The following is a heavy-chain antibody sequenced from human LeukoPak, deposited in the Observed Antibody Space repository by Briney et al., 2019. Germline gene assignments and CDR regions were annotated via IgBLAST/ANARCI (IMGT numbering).Heavy chain of an antibody. D-gene: IGHD6-19*01. J-gene: IGHJ4*02. CDR2: INPNSGGT. CDR1: GYTFTGYY. CDR3: ARAAVPGSTTRFDY. Sequence: GASVKVSCKASGYTFTGYYMHWVRQAPGQGLEWMGWINPNSGGTNYVQKFQGRVTMTRDTSISTAYMELSRLRSDDTAVYYCARAAVPGSTTRFDYWGQGTLVTVSS. V-gene: IGHV1-2*02.